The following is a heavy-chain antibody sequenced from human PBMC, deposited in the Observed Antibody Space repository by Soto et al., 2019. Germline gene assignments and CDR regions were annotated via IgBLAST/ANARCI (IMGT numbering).Heavy chain of an antibody. V-gene: IGHV4-34*01. Sequence: PWETLSLTCAVYGGSFSGYYWSWIRQPPGKGLEWIGEINHSGSTNYSPSLKSRVTISVDTSKNQFSLKLSSVTAADTAVYYCARGLVVQWGGASAYGMDVWGQGTTVTVSS. CDR2: INHSGST. D-gene: IGHD6-19*01. CDR1: GGSFSGYY. J-gene: IGHJ6*02. CDR3: ARGLVVQWGGASAYGMDV.